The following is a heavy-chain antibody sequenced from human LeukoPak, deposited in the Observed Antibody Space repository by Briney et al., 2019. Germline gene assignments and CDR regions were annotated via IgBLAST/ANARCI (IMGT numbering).Heavy chain of an antibody. V-gene: IGHV1-2*02. CDR3: ARDSVENYGDYLSYYYYGMDV. Sequence: ASVKVSCKASGYTFTGYYMHWVRQAPGQGLEWMGWINPNSGGTNYAQKFQGRVTMTRDTSISTAYMELSSLRSDDTAVYYCARDSVENYGDYLSYYYYGMDVWGQGTTVTVSS. D-gene: IGHD4-17*01. CDR1: GYTFTGYY. J-gene: IGHJ6*02. CDR2: INPNSGGT.